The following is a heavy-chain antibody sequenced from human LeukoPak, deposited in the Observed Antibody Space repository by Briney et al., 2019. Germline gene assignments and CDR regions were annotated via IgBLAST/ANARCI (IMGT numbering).Heavy chain of an antibody. CDR3: ASVYSSTSWDY. V-gene: IGHV5-51*01. CDR1: GYSFTSYW. D-gene: IGHD6-13*01. J-gene: IGHJ4*02. Sequence: GESLKISCKGSGYSFTSYWIGWVRQLPGNGLEWMGIIYPGDSDTRYSPSFQGQVTISADKSISTAYLQWSSLKASDTAMYYCASVYSSTSWDYWGQGTLVTVSS. CDR2: IYPGDSDT.